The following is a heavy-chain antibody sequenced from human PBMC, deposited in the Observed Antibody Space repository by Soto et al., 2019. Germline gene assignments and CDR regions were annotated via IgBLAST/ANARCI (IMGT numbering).Heavy chain of an antibody. CDR2: IKSKTDGGTT. J-gene: IGHJ3*02. D-gene: IGHD2-2*02. CDR1: WFTFGNAC. V-gene: IGHV3-15*07. Sequence: VVSLRLSYAAAWFTFGNACGNWVRQAPGKGLEWVGRIKSKTDGGTTDYAAPVKGRFTISRDDSKNTLYLQMNSLKTEDTAVYYCTPGPYTAPTPATAFDIWGHGTMVTVSS. CDR3: TPGPYTAPTPATAFDI.